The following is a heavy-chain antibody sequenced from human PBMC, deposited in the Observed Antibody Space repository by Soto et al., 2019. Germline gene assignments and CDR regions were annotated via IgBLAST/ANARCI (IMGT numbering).Heavy chain of an antibody. CDR2: KYYSGAT. CDR1: GGSIKSDYY. Sequence: SETLSLTCTVSGGSIKSDYYWAWVRQFPGGGLQWMGYKYYSGATDSDPSLERRVSFSVDMSKNQFSLNLTSVTVADTAVYYCARGRPNYFYYGLDVWGQGTPVTVSS. CDR3: ARGRPNYFYYGLDV. J-gene: IGHJ6*02. V-gene: IGHV4-30-4*01.